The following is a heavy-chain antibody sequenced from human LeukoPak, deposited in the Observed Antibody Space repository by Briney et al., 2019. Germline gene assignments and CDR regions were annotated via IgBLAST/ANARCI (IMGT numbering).Heavy chain of an antibody. CDR2: IYYSGST. V-gene: IGHV4-39*07. Sequence: SETLSLACTVSGGSVSSSSYCWGWIRQPPGKGLEWIGSIYYSGSTYYNPSLKSRVTISVDTSKNQFSLKLSSVTAADTAVYYCARDRAFFGYSGYDWKLTIFDYWGQGTLVTVSS. CDR3: ARDRAFFGYSGYDWKLTIFDY. D-gene: IGHD5-12*01. CDR1: GGSVSSSSYC. J-gene: IGHJ4*02.